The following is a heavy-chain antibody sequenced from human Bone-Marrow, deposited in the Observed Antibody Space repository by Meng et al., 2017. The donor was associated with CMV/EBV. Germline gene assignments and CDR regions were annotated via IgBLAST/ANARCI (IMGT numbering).Heavy chain of an antibody. CDR1: TFTSYD. CDR3: ARGLGIMITFGGVIARDY. J-gene: IGHJ4*02. V-gene: IGHV1-8*01. D-gene: IGHD3-16*02. Sequence: TFTSYDITWVRQATGQGLGWMGWMNPNSGNTGYAQKFQGRVTMTRNTSISTAYMELSSLRSEDTAVYYCARGLGIMITFGGVIARDYWGQGTLVTVSS. CDR2: MNPNSGNT.